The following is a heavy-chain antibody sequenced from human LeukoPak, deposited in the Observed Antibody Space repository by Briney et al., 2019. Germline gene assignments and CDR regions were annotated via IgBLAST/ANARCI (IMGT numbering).Heavy chain of an antibody. V-gene: IGHV4-4*02. CDR1: GGSRINAGW. D-gene: IGHD3-16*01. CDR3: ARDLGYYYGLDI. CDR2: IFHSGST. Sequence: PSETLSLTCDVSGGSRINAGWWSWVRQPPGKGQEWIGEIFHSGSTKYNPSLESRVTISVDKSNHQFTLETNSVTAADTAIYYCARDLGYYYGLDIWSRGTTVTVSS. J-gene: IGHJ6*02.